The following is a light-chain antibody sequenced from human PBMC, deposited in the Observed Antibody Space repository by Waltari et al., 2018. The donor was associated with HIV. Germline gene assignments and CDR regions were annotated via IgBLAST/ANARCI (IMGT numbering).Light chain of an antibody. CDR1: HSDIGTFDF. J-gene: IGLJ3*02. CDR3: SSYTITNTWV. V-gene: IGLV2-14*01. Sequence: QSALAQPASMSGPPGQSVTISCAGSHSDIGTFDFVSCYQQLPGKAPKLLIYRVTFRPSGVPSRFSASKSANTASLTISDLQTEDEAHYYCSSYTITNTWVFGGGTLLTVL. CDR2: RVT.